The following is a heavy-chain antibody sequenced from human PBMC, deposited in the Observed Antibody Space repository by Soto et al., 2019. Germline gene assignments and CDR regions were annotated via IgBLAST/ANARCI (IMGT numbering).Heavy chain of an antibody. J-gene: IGHJ4*02. D-gene: IGHD1-26*01. CDR1: GYTFTTYG. CDR3: ARGALPQPFDY. Sequence: ASVKVSCKASGYTFTTYGISWVRQAPGQGFEWMGWISPFNGNANYAQNLQGRVTMTTDTSTGTAYMQLRSLRSDDTAVYYCARGALPQPFDYWGQGTLVTVSS. CDR2: ISPFNGNA. V-gene: IGHV1-18*01.